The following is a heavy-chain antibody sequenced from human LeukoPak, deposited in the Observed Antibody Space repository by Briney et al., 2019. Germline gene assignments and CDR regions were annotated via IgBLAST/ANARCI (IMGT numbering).Heavy chain of an antibody. J-gene: IGHJ4*02. CDR3: ARTTYYYGSGSYYYFDY. Sequence: SETLSLTCTVSGGSISSYYWSWIRQPPGKGLEWIGYIYYSGSTNYNPSLKSRVTISVDTSKNQFSLKLSSVTAADTAVYYCARTTYYYGSGSYYYFDYWGQGTLVTVSS. CDR2: IYYSGST. D-gene: IGHD3-10*01. CDR1: GGSISSYY. V-gene: IGHV4-59*01.